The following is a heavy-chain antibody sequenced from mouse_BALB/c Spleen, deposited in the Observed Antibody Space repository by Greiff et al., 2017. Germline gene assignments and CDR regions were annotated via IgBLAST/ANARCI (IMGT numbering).Heavy chain of an antibody. V-gene: IGHV2-6-7*01. CDR2: IWGDGST. CDR3: ARVYGYDYYAMDY. CDR1: GFSLTGYG. J-gene: IGHJ4*01. D-gene: IGHD1-2*01. Sequence: VKLMESGPGLVAPSQSLSITCTVSGFSLTGYGVNWVRQPPGKGLEWLGMIWGDGSTDYNSALKSRLSISKDNSKSQVFLKMNSLQTDDTARYYCARVYGYDYYAMDYWGQGTSVTVSS.